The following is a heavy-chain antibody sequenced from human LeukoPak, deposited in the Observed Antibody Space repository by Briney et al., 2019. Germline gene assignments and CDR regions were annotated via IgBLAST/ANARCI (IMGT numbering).Heavy chain of an antibody. V-gene: IGHV3-21*01. CDR1: GFTFSNNE. D-gene: IGHD6-13*01. CDR2: ISSSSSYI. Sequence: PGGSLRLSCTASGFTFSNNEMNWVRQAPGKGLEWVSSISSSSSYIYYADSVKGRFTISRDNAKNSLYLQMNSLRAEDMAVYYCASPYSSRWYELCYWGQGTLVTVSS. J-gene: IGHJ4*02. CDR3: ASPYSSRWYELCY.